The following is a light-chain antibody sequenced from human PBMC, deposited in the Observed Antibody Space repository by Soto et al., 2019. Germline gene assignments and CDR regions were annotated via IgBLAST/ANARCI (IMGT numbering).Light chain of an antibody. CDR2: GAS. CDR1: QSVSRTY. V-gene: IGKV3-20*01. CDR3: QQYGSSPRT. Sequence: EIVLTQSPGTLSLSPGERATLSCRASQSVSRTYLAWYQQKPGQAPRLLIYGASSRATGIPDRFSGSGSGTDFTLTISRLDPEDFAVYFCQQYGSSPRTFGQGTKVDIK. J-gene: IGKJ1*01.